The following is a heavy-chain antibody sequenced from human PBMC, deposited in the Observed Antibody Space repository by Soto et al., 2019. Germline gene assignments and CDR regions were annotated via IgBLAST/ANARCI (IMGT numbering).Heavy chain of an antibody. CDR1: GGSFSGYY. Sequence: SETLSLTCAVYGGSFSGYYWSWIRQPPGKGLEWIGEINHSGSTNYNPSLKSRVTISVDTSKNQFSLKLSSVTAADTAVYYCARNPMTTVTTFAVNWFDPWGQGTLVTVSS. CDR3: ARNPMTTVTTFAVNWFDP. J-gene: IGHJ5*02. D-gene: IGHD4-4*01. CDR2: INHSGST. V-gene: IGHV4-34*01.